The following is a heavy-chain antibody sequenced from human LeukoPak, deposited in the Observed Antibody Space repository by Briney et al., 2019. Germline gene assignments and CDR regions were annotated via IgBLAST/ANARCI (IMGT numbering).Heavy chain of an antibody. CDR3: ARSRDYDSSGYYPGDFEC. CDR1: GYTFTSYG. V-gene: IGHV1-18*01. CDR2: ISANNGNT. D-gene: IGHD3-22*01. Sequence: ASVKVFCKASGYTFTSYGISWVRQAPGQGLEWTGWISANNGNTNYAHKLQGRVTMTTDTSTSTAYMELRSLRSDDTAVYYCARSRDYDSSGYYPGDFECWGQGTLVTVAS. J-gene: IGHJ4*02.